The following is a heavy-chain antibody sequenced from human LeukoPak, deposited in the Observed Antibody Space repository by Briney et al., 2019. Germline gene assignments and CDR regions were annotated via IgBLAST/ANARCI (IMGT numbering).Heavy chain of an antibody. V-gene: IGHV4-59*01. J-gene: IGHJ4*02. Sequence: SETLPLTCTVSGGSISGYYWSWIRQPPGKGLEWIGYIYYSGSTNYNPSLKSRVTISVDTSKNQFSLKLSSVTAADSAVYYCARGYGSGSQRDFDCWGQGTLVTVSS. CDR2: IYYSGST. CDR3: ARGYGSGSQRDFDC. D-gene: IGHD3-10*01. CDR1: GGSISGYY.